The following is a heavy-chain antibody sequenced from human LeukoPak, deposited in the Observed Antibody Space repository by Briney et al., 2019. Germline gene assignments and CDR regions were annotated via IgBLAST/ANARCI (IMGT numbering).Heavy chain of an antibody. CDR2: MSYSGRT. D-gene: IGHD4-17*01. Sequence: SETLSLTCTVSGGSVSSYYWSWIRQTPEKGLEWIGYMSYSGRTDYGPSLRSRVTMSVDTSKNQFSLKLSSVTAADTAVYYCATVTTTKNMDVWGKGTTVTVSS. J-gene: IGHJ6*03. CDR1: GGSVSSYY. CDR3: ATVTTTKNMDV. V-gene: IGHV4-59*02.